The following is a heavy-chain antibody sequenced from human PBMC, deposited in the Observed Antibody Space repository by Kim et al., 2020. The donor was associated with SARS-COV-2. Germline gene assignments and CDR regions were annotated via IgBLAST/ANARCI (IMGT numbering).Heavy chain of an antibody. Sequence: GGSLRLSCAASGFTFSSYAMSWVRQAPGKGLEWVSAISGSGGSTYYADSVKGRFTISRDNSKNTLYLQMNSLRAEDTAVYYCAKDRGSSWSLNPFDYWGQGTLVTVSS. J-gene: IGHJ4*02. CDR1: GFTFSSYA. V-gene: IGHV3-23*01. CDR3: AKDRGSSWSLNPFDY. D-gene: IGHD6-13*01. CDR2: ISGSGGST.